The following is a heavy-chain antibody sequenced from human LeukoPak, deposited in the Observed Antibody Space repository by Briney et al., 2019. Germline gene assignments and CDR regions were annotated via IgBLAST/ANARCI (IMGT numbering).Heavy chain of an antibody. Sequence: GGSLRLSCAASGFTFRTHWMSWVRQAPGKGLEWVASINQGGGDTYYVESVKGRFTISRDNAMNSFFLQMNSLRAEDTAVYYCARLXGDRTIYDYWGXGTLVTVSS. J-gene: IGHJ4*02. CDR1: GFTFRTHW. CDR2: INQGGGDT. D-gene: IGHD2-21*01. CDR3: ARLXGDRTIYDY. V-gene: IGHV3-7*01.